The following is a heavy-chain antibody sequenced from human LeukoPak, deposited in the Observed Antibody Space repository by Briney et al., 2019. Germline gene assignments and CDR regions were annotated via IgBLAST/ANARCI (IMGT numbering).Heavy chain of an antibody. CDR2: FDPEDGET. D-gene: IGHD3-3*01. V-gene: IGHV1-24*01. J-gene: IGHJ4*02. Sequence: ASVKVSCKVSGYTLTELSMHWVRQAPGKGLEWMGGFDPEDGETIYAQKFQGRVTMTEDTSTDTAYMELSSLRSEDTAVYYCATGLRILEWLVYWGQGTLVTVSS. CDR3: ATGLRILEWLVY. CDR1: GYTLTELS.